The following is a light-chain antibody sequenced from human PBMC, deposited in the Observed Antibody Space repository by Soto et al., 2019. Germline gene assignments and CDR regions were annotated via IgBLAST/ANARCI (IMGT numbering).Light chain of an antibody. Sequence: EIVMTQSPATLSVSPGERATLSCRASQSVSSNLAWYQQKPGQAPRLLIYGASTRATGIPARFSGSGSGTEFTLTISSLQSEDFAVYYCQQYNXLPLWTFVQGTKVEIK. CDR3: QQYNXLPLWT. J-gene: IGKJ1*01. V-gene: IGKV3-15*01. CDR1: QSVSSN. CDR2: GAS.